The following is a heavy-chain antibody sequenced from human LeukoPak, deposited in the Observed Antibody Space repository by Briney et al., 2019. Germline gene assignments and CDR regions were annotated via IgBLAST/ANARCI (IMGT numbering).Heavy chain of an antibody. V-gene: IGHV4-39*01. CDR3: ARHYGP. Sequence: SEPLSLTCTVSGGSIRSSYYYWARIRQPPGKGLAWTGSIYDSGSTYYHPPLKRRVTISVDTSKNQFSLKLNSVTAADTAVYYCARHYGPWGQGTLVTVSS. CDR2: IYDSGST. D-gene: IGHD3-10*01. CDR1: GGSIRSSYYY. J-gene: IGHJ5*02.